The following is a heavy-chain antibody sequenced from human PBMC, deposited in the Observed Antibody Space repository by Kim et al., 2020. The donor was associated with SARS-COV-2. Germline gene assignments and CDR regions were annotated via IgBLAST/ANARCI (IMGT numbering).Heavy chain of an antibody. CDR3: AKGRRDPSYGMDV. Sequence: GGSLRLSCAASGFTFSSYGMHWVRQAPGKGLEWVAVIWYDGSNKYYADSVKGRFTISRDNSKNTLYLQMNSLRAEDTAVYYCAKGRRDPSYGMDVWGQGTTVTVSS. J-gene: IGHJ6*02. CDR1: GFTFSSYG. V-gene: IGHV3-33*06. CDR2: IWYDGSNK.